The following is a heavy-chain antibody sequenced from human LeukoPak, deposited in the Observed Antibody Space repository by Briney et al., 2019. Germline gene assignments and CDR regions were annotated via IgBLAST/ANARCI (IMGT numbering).Heavy chain of an antibody. D-gene: IGHD3-22*01. CDR2: INPSGGRT. Sequence: ASVRVSCTASGYTFSSYYIKWVRHAPGQRLECVGIINPSGGRTSYTQKFQRRVTMTGDMSTSTVFMELSSPRSEDTAVDYCESLKKYYDTRGYLVTDAFDIWGQKTMVTVSS. CDR3: ESLKKYYDTRGYLVTDAFDI. V-gene: IGHV1-46*01. CDR1: GYTFSSYY. J-gene: IGHJ3*02.